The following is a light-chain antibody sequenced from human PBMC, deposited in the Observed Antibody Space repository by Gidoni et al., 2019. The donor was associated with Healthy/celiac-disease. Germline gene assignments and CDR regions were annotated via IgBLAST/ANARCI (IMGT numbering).Light chain of an antibody. V-gene: IGKV4-1*01. Sequence: IVMTQSPDSLAVSLGERATINCQSSQSVLYSSNNKNYLAWYQQKPGQPPKLLIYWASTRESGVPDRCSGSGSGTDFTLTISSLQAEDVAVYYCQQQYSTPFTFGPGTKVEIK. J-gene: IGKJ3*01. CDR3: QQQYSTPFT. CDR2: WAS. CDR1: QSVLYSSNNKNY.